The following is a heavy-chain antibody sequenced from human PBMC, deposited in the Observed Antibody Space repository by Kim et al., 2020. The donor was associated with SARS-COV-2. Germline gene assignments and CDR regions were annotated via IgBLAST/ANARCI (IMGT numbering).Heavy chain of an antibody. J-gene: IGHJ4*02. CDR2: ISIHHNIT. Sequence: ASVKVSCKASGYSFSDHGITWVRLAPGQGLEWMGWISIHHNITQSAQQFQDRLTLTTDVSTSTADMELRNLRPDDTARYYCARSSRWQELDPYYYDHWGQGTLVTVPS. V-gene: IGHV1-18*01. CDR3: ARSSRWQELDPYYYDH. D-gene: IGHD1-7*01. CDR1: GYSFSDHG.